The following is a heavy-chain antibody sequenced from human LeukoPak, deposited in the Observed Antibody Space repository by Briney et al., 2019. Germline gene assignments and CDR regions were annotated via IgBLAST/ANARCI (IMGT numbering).Heavy chain of an antibody. V-gene: IGHV4-39*07. J-gene: IGHJ4*02. CDR2: IYYSGGT. Sequence: SETLLTCTVSGGSISSSSYYWGWIRQTPGKGLEWIGSIYYSGGTFYSPSLKSRVTISVDTSKNQFSLKLSSVTAADTAVYYCARRFDYWGQGTLVTVSS. CDR1: GGSISSSSYY. CDR3: ARRFDY.